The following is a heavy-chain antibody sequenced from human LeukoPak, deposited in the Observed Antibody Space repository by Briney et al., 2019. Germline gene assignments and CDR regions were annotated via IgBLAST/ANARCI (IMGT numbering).Heavy chain of an antibody. CDR3: ARDRGLYSGSYYVFDY. D-gene: IGHD1-26*01. CDR1: GFTFSDYY. V-gene: IGHV3-11*01. J-gene: IGHJ4*02. Sequence: GGSLRLSCAASGFTFSDYYMSWIRQAPGKGLEWVSYISSSGSTKNYADSVEGRFTISRDNAKNSLYLQMNSLRAEDTAVYYCARDRGLYSGSYYVFDYWGQETLVTVSS. CDR2: ISSSGSTK.